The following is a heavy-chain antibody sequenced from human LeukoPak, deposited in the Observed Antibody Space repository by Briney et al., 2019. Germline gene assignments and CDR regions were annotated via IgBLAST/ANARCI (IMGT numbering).Heavy chain of an antibody. CDR2: ISTSGNTR. CDR3: ARELSGTTSYYFDY. CDR1: GFTFSSYE. V-gene: IGHV3-48*03. D-gene: IGHD1-7*01. J-gene: IGHJ4*02. Sequence: GGSLRLSCAASGFTFSSYEMNWVRQAPGKGLEWVSYISTSGNTRYYADSVEGRFTISRDNAKNSLYLQMNSLRVEDTAVYYCARELSGTTSYYFDYWGQGTLVTVSS.